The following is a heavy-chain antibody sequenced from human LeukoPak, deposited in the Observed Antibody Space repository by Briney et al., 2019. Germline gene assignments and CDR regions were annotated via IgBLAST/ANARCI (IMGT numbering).Heavy chain of an antibody. CDR1: GGSFSGYY. J-gene: IGHJ4*02. CDR3: ARRRWRYADY. CDR2: IYYSGST. D-gene: IGHD4-23*01. V-gene: IGHV4-34*01. Sequence: SETLSLTCAVYGGSFSGYYWSWIRQPPGKGLEWIGSIYYSGSTYYNPSLKSRVTISVDTSKNQFSLKLSSVTAADTAVYYCARRRWRYADYWGQGTLVTVSS.